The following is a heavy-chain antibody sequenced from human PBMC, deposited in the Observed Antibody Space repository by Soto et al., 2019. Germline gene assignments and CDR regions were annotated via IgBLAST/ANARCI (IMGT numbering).Heavy chain of an antibody. CDR2: INHSGST. CDR3: ARKVVGGAFDI. Sequence: PSETLSLTCAVYGGSFSGYYWTWIRQPPGTGLEWIGEINHSGSTNYNPSLKSRVTISVDTSKNQFSLKLTSVTAADTAVYYCARKVVGGAFDIWGQGTMVTVSS. CDR1: GGSFSGYY. D-gene: IGHD3-16*01. J-gene: IGHJ3*02. V-gene: IGHV4-34*01.